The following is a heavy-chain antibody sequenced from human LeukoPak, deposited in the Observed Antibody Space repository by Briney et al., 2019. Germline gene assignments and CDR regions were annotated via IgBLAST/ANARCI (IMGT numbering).Heavy chain of an antibody. Sequence: SETLSLTCTGSGGSISSYYWSWIRQPPGKGREGIGYIYYSGSTNYNPSLKSRVTISVDTSRNQFSLKLSSVTAADTAVHYCASVDGAAYSSGDEYYYYYYGMDVWGQGTTVTVSS. CDR1: GGSISSYY. D-gene: IGHD6-19*01. J-gene: IGHJ6*02. CDR3: ASVDGAAYSSGDEYYYYYYGMDV. V-gene: IGHV4-59*01. CDR2: IYYSGST.